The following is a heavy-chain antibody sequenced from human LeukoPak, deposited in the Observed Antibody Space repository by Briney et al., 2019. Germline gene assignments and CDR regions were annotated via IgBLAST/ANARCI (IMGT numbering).Heavy chain of an antibody. Sequence: GGSLRLSCAASGFTFSSYAMSWVRQAPGKGLEWVSAISGSGGSTYYADSVKGRFTISRDNSKNTLYLQMNSLRAEDTAVYYCAKDTSYYGSGSHGDYWGQGTLVTVSS. CDR3: AKDTSYYGSGSHGDY. CDR1: GFTFSSYA. J-gene: IGHJ4*02. V-gene: IGHV3-23*01. D-gene: IGHD3-10*01. CDR2: ISGSGGST.